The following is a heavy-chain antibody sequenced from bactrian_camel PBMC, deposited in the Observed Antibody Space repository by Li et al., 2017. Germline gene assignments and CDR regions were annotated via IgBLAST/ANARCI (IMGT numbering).Heavy chain of an antibody. D-gene: IGHD7*01. CDR1: YKLSS. V-gene: IGHV3S53*01. CDR3: AAGLFVIRNANALTPTQYRY. Sequence: HVQLVESGGGSVQTGGSLKLSCAYTYKLSSMGWFRQAPGKERKGVALIASDGTTTYADSVKGRLTISRDNAKGTVTLEMNSLKPEDTAMYYCAAGLFVIRNANALTPTQYRYWSQGTQVTVS. CDR2: IASDGTT. J-gene: IGHJ4*01.